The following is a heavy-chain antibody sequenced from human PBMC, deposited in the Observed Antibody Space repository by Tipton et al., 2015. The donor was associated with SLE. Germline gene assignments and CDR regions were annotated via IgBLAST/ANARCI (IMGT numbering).Heavy chain of an antibody. CDR2: INHSGGT. D-gene: IGHD1-26*01. CDR3: ARGPGRGFYNYGLDV. CDR1: GGSFSGYY. Sequence: TLSLTCAVSGGSFSGYYWTWIRQPPGKGLEWIGEINHSGGTSHNTSLESRVTISIDTSKNQFSLNLSSVTAADTAVYYCARGPGRGFYNYGLDVWGQGTTVTVSS. V-gene: IGHV4-34*01. J-gene: IGHJ6*02.